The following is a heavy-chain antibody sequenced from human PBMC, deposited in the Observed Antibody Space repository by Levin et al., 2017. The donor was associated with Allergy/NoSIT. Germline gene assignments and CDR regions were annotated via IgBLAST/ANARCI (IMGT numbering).Heavy chain of an antibody. D-gene: IGHD3-10*01. CDR2: TYYGSKWTN. Sequence: SPTLSLTCAISGDSVSSNTAAWNWLRQSPSRGLEWLGRTYYGSKWTNNYAVSVKSRITINPDTSKNQFSLQLNSVTPEDSAVYYCAREEGNYYGYWGQGTLVTVSS. V-gene: IGHV6-1*01. J-gene: IGHJ4*02. CDR3: AREEGNYYGY. CDR1: GDSVSSNTAA.